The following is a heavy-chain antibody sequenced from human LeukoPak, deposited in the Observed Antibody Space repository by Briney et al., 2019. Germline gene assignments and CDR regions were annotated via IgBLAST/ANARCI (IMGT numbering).Heavy chain of an antibody. D-gene: IGHD1-26*01. Sequence: GGSLRLSCAASGFTFDDYAMHWVRQAPGKGLEWVSGISWNSGSIGYADSVKGRFTISRDNAKNSLYLQMNSLRAEDTALYYCAKDRASDSGGFRVFDYWGQGTLVTVSS. CDR3: AKDRASDSGGFRVFDY. CDR1: GFTFDDYA. V-gene: IGHV3-9*01. CDR2: ISWNSGSI. J-gene: IGHJ4*02.